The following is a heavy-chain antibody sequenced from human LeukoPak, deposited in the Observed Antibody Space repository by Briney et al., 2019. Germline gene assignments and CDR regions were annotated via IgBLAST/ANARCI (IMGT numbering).Heavy chain of an antibody. V-gene: IGHV1-69*04. CDR2: IIPILGIA. Sequence: GASVKVSCKASGGTFSSYAISWVRQAPGQGLEWMGRIIPILGIANYAQKFQGRVTITADKSTSTAYMELSSLRSEDTAVYYCARDGPPYYDSSGYYPAADYWGQGTPVTVSS. CDR3: ARDGPPYYDSSGYYPAADY. J-gene: IGHJ4*02. D-gene: IGHD3-22*01. CDR1: GGTFSSYA.